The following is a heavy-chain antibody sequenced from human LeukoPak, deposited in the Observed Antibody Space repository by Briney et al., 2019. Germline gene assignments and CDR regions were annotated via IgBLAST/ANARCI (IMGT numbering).Heavy chain of an antibody. CDR1: GFTFSSYW. CDR2: IKQDGSEK. V-gene: IGHV3-7*01. D-gene: IGHD6-13*01. Sequence: GGSLRLSCAASGFTFSSYWMSWVRQAPGKGLEWVANIKQDGSEKYYVDSVKGRFTISRDNAKNSLYLQMNSLRAEDTAVCYCARDRFSIAAAGLRVGYYYMDVWGKGTTVTVSS. J-gene: IGHJ6*03. CDR3: ARDRFSIAAAGLRVGYYYMDV.